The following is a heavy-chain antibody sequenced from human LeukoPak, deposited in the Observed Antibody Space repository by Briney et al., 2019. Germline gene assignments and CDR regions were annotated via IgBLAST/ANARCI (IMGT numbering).Heavy chain of an antibody. J-gene: IGHJ3*02. D-gene: IGHD3-10*01. CDR1: GYTFTSYG. CDR3: ARGVTYGSGSYYFAGNDAFDI. Sequence: ASVTVSCKASGYTFTSYGISWVRQAPGQGLEWMGWISAYNGNTNYAQKLQGRVTMTTDTSTSTAYMELRRLRSDDTDVYYCARGVTYGSGSYYFAGNDAFDIWGQGTMVTVSS. CDR2: ISAYNGNT. V-gene: IGHV1-18*01.